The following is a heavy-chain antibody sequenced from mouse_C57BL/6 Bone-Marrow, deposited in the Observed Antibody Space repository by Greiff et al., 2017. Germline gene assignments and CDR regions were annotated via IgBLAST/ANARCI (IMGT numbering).Heavy chain of an antibody. V-gene: IGHV5-9*01. J-gene: IGHJ3*01. CDR3: AFKAWFAY. Sequence: EVKLVESGGGLVKPGGSLKLSCAASGFTFSSYTMSWVRQTPEKRLEWVATISGGGGNTYYPVSVKGRFTISRDNAKNTLYLQMSSLRSEDTALYYCAFKAWFAYWGQGTLVTVSA. CDR2: ISGGGGNT. CDR1: GFTFSSYT.